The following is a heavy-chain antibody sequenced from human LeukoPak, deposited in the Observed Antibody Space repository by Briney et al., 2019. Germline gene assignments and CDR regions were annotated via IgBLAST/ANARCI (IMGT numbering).Heavy chain of an antibody. CDR3: ARLSSYQLLFDY. CDR2: INPNSGGT. J-gene: IGHJ4*02. D-gene: IGHD2-2*01. CDR1: GYTFTGYY. Sequence: ASVKVSCKASGYTFTGYYMHWERQAPGQGLEWMGWINPNSGGTNYAQKFQGRVTMTRDTSISTAYMELSRLRSDDTAVYYCARLSSYQLLFDYWSQGTLVTVSS. V-gene: IGHV1-2*02.